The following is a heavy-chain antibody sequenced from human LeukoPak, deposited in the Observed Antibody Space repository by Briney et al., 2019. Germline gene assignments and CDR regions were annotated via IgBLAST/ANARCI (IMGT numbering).Heavy chain of an antibody. CDR2: IRYDGSNK. V-gene: IGHV3-30*02. CDR3: AKDQGIVGATTFDY. J-gene: IGHJ4*02. D-gene: IGHD1-26*01. Sequence: PGGSLRLSCAASGFTFSSYGMHWVRQAPGKGLEWVAFIRYDGSNKYYADSVKGRFTISRDNSKNTLYLQINSLRAEDTAVYYCAKDQGIVGATTFDYWGQGTLVTVSS. CDR1: GFTFSSYG.